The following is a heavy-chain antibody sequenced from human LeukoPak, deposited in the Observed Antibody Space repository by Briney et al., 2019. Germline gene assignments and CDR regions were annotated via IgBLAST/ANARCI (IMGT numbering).Heavy chain of an antibody. CDR1: GGSISSYY. D-gene: IGHD5-12*01. CDR2: IYYSGSI. V-gene: IGHV4-59*01. Sequence: SETLSLTCTVSGGSISSYYWSWIRQPPGKGLEWIGYIYYSGSINYNPSLKSRVTISVDTSKNQFSLKLSSVTAADTAVYYCARGGWLPYYYYYYMDVWGKGTTVTVSS. J-gene: IGHJ6*03. CDR3: ARGGWLPYYYYYYMDV.